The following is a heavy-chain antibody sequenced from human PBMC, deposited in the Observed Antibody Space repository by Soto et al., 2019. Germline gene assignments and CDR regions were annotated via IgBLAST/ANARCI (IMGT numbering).Heavy chain of an antibody. D-gene: IGHD3-22*01. J-gene: IGHJ4*02. CDR1: GGSISSSSYY. CDR2: IYYSGST. CDR3: ARQPLYDSSGYYPDFDY. V-gene: IGHV4-39*01. Sequence: SETLSLTCTVSGGSISSSSYYWGWIRQTPGKGLEWIGSIYYSGSTYYNTSLKSRVTISVDTSKNQFSLKLSSVTAADTAVYSCARQPLYDSSGYYPDFDYWGQGTLVTVSS.